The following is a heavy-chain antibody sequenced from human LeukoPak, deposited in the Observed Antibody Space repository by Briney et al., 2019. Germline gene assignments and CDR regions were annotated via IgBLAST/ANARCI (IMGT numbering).Heavy chain of an antibody. CDR2: VSSGGERT. V-gene: IGHV3-23*01. CDR3: VRGGAEWELLYGQGEFDY. CDR1: GFTFSNAW. D-gene: IGHD1-26*01. J-gene: IGHJ4*02. Sequence: GGSLRLSCAASGFTFSNAWMNWVRQAPGKGLQWVSTVSSGGERTNYADSVKGRFTISRDSSKNTLYLQMNSLRPEDTAVYFCVRGGAEWELLYGQGEFDYWGQGTLVTVSS.